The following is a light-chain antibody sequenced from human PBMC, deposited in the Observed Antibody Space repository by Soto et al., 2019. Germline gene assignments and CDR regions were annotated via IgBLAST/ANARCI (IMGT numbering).Light chain of an antibody. CDR1: SSNIGSNT. CDR3: AAWDDSLNGYV. J-gene: IGLJ1*01. CDR2: NNY. Sequence: VVTQPPSASGSPGQRVTISCYGSSSNIGSNTVNWYHQLPGTAPKLLIYNNYQRSSGVPDRFSGSKSGTSASLAISGLQSEDEADYYCAAWDDSLNGYVFGTG. V-gene: IGLV1-44*01.